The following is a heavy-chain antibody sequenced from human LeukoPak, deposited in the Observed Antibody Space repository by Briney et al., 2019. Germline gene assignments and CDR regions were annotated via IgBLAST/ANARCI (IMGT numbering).Heavy chain of an antibody. V-gene: IGHV1-18*01. CDR1: GYPFTSDG. CDR3: ARDKGTVATYYYYYMDV. CDR2: IIAHNGNT. J-gene: IGHJ6*03. Sequence: GASVKVSCKASGYPFTSDGISWVRQAPGQGLEWMGSIIAHNGNTNYEEKLQGRVTMTTDTSTSTAYMELRSLRSDDTAVYYCARDKGTVATYYYYYMDVWGKGTTVTVSS. D-gene: IGHD6-19*01.